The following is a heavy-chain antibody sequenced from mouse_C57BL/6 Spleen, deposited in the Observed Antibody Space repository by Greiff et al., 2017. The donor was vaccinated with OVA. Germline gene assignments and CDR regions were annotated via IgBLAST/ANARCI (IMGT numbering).Heavy chain of an antibody. Sequence: VMLVESGAELAKPGASVKLSCKASGYTFTSYWMHWVKQRPGKGLEWIGYINPSSGNTKYNQKFKGKATLTADKSPSTGYMQVSSLTYEDSAIYYYAKWGYLDVWGEGTPVTVSS. CDR3: AKWGYLDV. V-gene: IGHV1-7*01. CDR1: GYTFTSYW. CDR2: INPSSGNT. J-gene: IGHJ1*01.